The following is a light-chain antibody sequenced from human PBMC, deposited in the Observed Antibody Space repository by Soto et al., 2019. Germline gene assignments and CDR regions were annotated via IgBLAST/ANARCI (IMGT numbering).Light chain of an antibody. CDR1: QTISSW. CDR3: QQYDNLPLT. J-gene: IGKJ4*01. V-gene: IGKV1-5*03. Sequence: DIQMTQSPSTLSGSLGNRVTITFRASQTISSWLAWYQQKPGKAPKLLIYKASTLKSGAPSRFSGSGSGTEFTLTISSLQPDDFATYYCQQYDNLPLTLGGGTKVDIK. CDR2: KAS.